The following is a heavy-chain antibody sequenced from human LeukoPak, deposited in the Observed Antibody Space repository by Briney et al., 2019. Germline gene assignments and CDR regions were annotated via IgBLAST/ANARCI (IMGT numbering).Heavy chain of an antibody. CDR1: GFTFSSYA. CDR3: AKPRVSSSGYYRPDAFDI. D-gene: IGHD3-22*01. Sequence: GGFLRLSCAASGFTFSSYAMSWVRQAPGKGLEWVSVISGSGGSTYYADSVKGRFTISRDNSKNTLYLQMNSLRAEDTAVYYCAKPRVSSSGYYRPDAFDIWGQGTMVTVSS. J-gene: IGHJ3*02. V-gene: IGHV3-23*01. CDR2: ISGSGGST.